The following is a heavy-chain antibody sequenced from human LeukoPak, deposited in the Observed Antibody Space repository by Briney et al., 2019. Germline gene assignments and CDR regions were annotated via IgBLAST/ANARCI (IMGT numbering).Heavy chain of an antibody. CDR2: INTNTGNP. V-gene: IGHV7-4-1*02. D-gene: IGHD1-7*01. CDR1: GYTFTSYG. Sequence: ASVKVSCKASGYTFTSYGISWVRQAPGQGLELMGWINTNTGNPTYAQGFTGRFVFSLDTSVSTAYLQISSLKAEDTAVYYCARDYTLTLGTTTYFQHWGRAPWSPSPQ. J-gene: IGHJ1*01. CDR3: ARDYTLTLGTTTYFQH.